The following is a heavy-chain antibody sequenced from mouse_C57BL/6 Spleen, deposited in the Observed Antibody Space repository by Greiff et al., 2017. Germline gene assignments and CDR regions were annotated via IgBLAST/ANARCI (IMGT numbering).Heavy chain of an antibody. V-gene: IGHV1-82*01. D-gene: IGHD3-2*02. CDR3: ARDSSGDEGY. Sequence: QVQLQQSGPELVKPGASVKISCKASGYAFSSSWMNWVKQRPGKGLEWIGRIYPGDGDTNYNGTFKGKATLTADKSSSTAYMQLSSLTSEDSAVYFCARDSSGDEGYWGQGTTLTVSS. CDR2: IYPGDGDT. J-gene: IGHJ2*01. CDR1: GYAFSSSW.